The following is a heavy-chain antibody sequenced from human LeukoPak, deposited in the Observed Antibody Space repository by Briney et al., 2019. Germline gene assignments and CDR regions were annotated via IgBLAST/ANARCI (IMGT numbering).Heavy chain of an antibody. Sequence: SETLSLTCTVSGGSISSGSYYWSWIRQPAGKGLEWIVRIYTSGSTNYNPSLKSRVTISVDTSKNQFSLKLSSVPAADTAVYYCAREGARYSGYDSWGQGTLVTVSS. D-gene: IGHD5-12*01. CDR3: AREGARYSGYDS. CDR2: IYTSGST. V-gene: IGHV4-61*02. CDR1: GGSISSGSYY. J-gene: IGHJ4*02.